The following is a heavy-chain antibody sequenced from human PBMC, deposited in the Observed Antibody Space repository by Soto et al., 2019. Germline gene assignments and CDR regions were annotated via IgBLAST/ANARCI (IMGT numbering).Heavy chain of an antibody. V-gene: IGHV4-30-2*01. CDR1: GGSVRSRVDF. Sequence: SETLSLTCAVSGGSVRSRVDFWSWFRQPPGKAQEYVGRIFHTGSTYYNPSLKSRASISLDKSNNQFSLRLDSVTAADTAVYYCARGSPTVSLAGSDKNYFDTSAQRTMVPVSS. CDR2: IFHTGST. J-gene: IGHJ5*02. CDR3: ARGSPTVSLAGSDKNYFDT. D-gene: IGHD6-19*01.